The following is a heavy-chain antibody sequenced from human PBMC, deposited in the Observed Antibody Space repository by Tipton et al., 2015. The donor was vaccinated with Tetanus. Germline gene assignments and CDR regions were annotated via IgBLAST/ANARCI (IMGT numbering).Heavy chain of an antibody. CDR2: ITPILGTT. J-gene: IGHJ4*02. CDR3: AGAPNRISRASDY. CDR1: GGTFTNYA. D-gene: IGHD1-14*01. Sequence: QLVQSGAEMKKPGSSVKVSCKASGGTFTNYALSWVRQAPGQGLEWVGGITPILGTTNSAPKFQGRVTITADESTNTAYMELNSLRSGDTAVYYCAGAPNRISRASDYWGQGTQITVSS. V-gene: IGHV1-69*01.